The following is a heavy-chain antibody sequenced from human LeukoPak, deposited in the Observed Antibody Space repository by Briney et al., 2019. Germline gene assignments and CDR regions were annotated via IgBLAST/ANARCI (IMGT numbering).Heavy chain of an antibody. CDR1: GGSFSGYY. Sequence: SETLSLTCAVYGGSFSGYYWSWIRQPPGKGLEWIGEINHSGSTNYNPSLKGRVTISVDTSKNQFSLKLSSVTAADTAVYYCATLEMATIGGGFDYWGQGTLVTVSS. J-gene: IGHJ4*02. D-gene: IGHD5-24*01. CDR3: ATLEMATIGGGFDY. V-gene: IGHV4-34*01. CDR2: INHSGST.